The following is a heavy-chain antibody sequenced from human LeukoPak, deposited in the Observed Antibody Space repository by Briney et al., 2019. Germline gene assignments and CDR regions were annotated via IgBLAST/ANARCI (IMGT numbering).Heavy chain of an antibody. D-gene: IGHD6-19*01. CDR3: ASVYGYSSGWYLRY. CDR2: IYYSGST. CDR1: GGSISSSSYY. V-gene: IGHV4-39*07. Sequence: SETLSLTCTVSGGSISSSSYYWGWIRQPPGKGLEWIGSIYYSGSTYYNPSLKSRVTISVDTSKNQFSLKLSSVTAADTAVYYCASVYGYSSGWYLRYWGQGTLVTVSS. J-gene: IGHJ4*02.